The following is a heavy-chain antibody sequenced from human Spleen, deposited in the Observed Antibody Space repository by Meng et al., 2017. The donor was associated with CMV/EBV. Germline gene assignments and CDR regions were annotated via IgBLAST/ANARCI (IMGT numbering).Heavy chain of an antibody. D-gene: IGHD3-3*01. V-gene: IGHV3-30*09. CDR1: GFTFSDQD. CDR3: ARDLTLRFLDSYFSYYGKDV. Sequence: GGSLRLSCEASGFTFSDQDMSWIRQAPGGGLEWVALLSYDGSKTYFADSVRGRFAISRDNSKNTVYLQMNGLRTEDTAVYYCARDLTLRFLDSYFSYYGKDVWGQGTMVTVSS. J-gene: IGHJ6*02. CDR2: LSYDGSKT.